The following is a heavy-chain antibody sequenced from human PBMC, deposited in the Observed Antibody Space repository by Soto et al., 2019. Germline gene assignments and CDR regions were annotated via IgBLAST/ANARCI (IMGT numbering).Heavy chain of an antibody. V-gene: IGHV4-59*01. D-gene: IGHD2-2*01. J-gene: IGHJ5*02. Sequence: SETLSLTCTVSGGSISSYYWSWIRQPPGKGLEWIGYIYYIGSTNYNPSLKSRVTISVDTSKNQFSLKLSSVTAADTAVCYCARGLRRQLLNWFDPWGQGTLVTVSS. CDR3: ARGLRRQLLNWFDP. CDR2: IYYIGST. CDR1: GGSISSYY.